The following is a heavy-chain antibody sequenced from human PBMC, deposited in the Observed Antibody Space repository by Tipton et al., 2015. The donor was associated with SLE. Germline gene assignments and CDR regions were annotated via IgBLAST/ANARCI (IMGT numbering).Heavy chain of an antibody. D-gene: IGHD5-24*01. CDR3: ARDREMAGAFDI. Sequence: TLSLTCIVSGGSISSSYWSWIRQPPGKGLEWMGCFSNTGSTNFNPSLKRRVTISVDTSKNQVSLKLTSVTAADTAVYYCARDREMAGAFDIWGQGTMVTVSS. CDR2: FSNTGST. J-gene: IGHJ3*02. CDR1: GGSISSSY. V-gene: IGHV4-59*01.